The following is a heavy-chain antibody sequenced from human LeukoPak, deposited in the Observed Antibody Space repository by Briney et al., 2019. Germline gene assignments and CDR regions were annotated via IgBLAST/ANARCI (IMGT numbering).Heavy chain of an antibody. J-gene: IGHJ5*02. CDR3: ARDDSGPNWFDP. CDR2: IYHSGST. D-gene: IGHD2-21*02. V-gene: IGHV4-34*01. CDR1: GGSFSGYY. Sequence: SETLSLTCTVYGGSFSGYYWSWIRQPPGKGLEWIGNIYHSGSTYYNPSLKSRVTISVDTSKNQFSLKLSSVTAADTAVYYCARDDSGPNWFDPWGQGTLVTVSS.